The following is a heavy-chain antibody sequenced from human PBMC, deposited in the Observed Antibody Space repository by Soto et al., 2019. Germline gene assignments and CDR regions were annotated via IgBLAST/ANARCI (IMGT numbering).Heavy chain of an antibody. Sequence: GGSLRLSCAASGFTVSSNYMSWVRQAPGKGLEWVSVIYSGGSTYYADSVKGRFTISRDNSKNTLYLQMNSLRAEDTAVYYCARDLEVVPAAIGPGGYYYGMDVWGQGTTVTV. V-gene: IGHV3-53*01. CDR3: ARDLEVVPAAIGPGGYYYGMDV. D-gene: IGHD2-2*01. J-gene: IGHJ6*02. CDR1: GFTVSSNY. CDR2: IYSGGST.